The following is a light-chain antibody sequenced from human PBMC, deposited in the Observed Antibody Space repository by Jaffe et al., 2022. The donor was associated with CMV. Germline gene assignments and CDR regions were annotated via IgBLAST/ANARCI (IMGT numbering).Light chain of an antibody. CDR3: LQDHTYPRT. CDR1: QGIGND. Sequence: AIQMTQSPSSLSASVGDRVTISCRASQGIGNDLGWYQQKPGRAPKLLIYTTSTLHSGVPSRFSGSGSGTDFTLTVSSLQPEDFATYYCLQDHTYPRTFGQGTKLEVK. CDR2: TTS. V-gene: IGKV1-6*01. J-gene: IGKJ2*01.